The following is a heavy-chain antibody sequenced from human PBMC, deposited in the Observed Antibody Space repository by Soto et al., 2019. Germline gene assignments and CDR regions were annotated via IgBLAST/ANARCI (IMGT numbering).Heavy chain of an antibody. J-gene: IGHJ4*02. CDR1: GGTFSSYA. D-gene: IGHD3-10*01. Sequence: QVQLVQSGAEVKKPGSSVKVSCKASGGTFSSYAISWVRQAPGQGLEWMGGIIPIFGTANYAQNFQGRVTITADESTNIAYMGLSSLRSEDKAGYYCARDRGVREARFDYWGQGTLVTVSS. CDR2: IIPIFGTA. CDR3: ARDRGVREARFDY. V-gene: IGHV1-69*01.